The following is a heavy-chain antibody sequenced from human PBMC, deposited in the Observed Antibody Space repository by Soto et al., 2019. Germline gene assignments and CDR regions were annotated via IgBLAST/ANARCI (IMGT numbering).Heavy chain of an antibody. CDR1: GFTFSSYA. D-gene: IGHD2-15*01. CDR3: AKDRYCSGGSCYSGDS. CDR2: ISGSGGST. Sequence: EVQLLESGGGLVQPGGSLRLSCAASGFTFSSYAMSWVRQAPGKGLKWVSAISGSGGSTYYADSMKGRFTISRDNSKNTLYLQMNSLRAEDTAVYYCAKDRYCSGGSCYSGDSWGQGTLVTVSS. J-gene: IGHJ4*02. V-gene: IGHV3-23*01.